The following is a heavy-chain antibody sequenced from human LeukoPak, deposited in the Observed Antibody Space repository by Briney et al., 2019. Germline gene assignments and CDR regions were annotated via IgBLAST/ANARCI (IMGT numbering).Heavy chain of an antibody. Sequence: PSETLSLTCAVYGGSFSGYYWSWIRQPPGKGLEWIGEINHSGSTNYNPSLKSRVTISVDTSKNQFSLKLSSVTAADTAVYYCARAGYSQFGYWGQGTLVTVSS. CDR1: GGSFSGYY. CDR3: ARAGYSQFGY. V-gene: IGHV4-34*01. J-gene: IGHJ4*02. CDR2: INHSGST. D-gene: IGHD5-18*01.